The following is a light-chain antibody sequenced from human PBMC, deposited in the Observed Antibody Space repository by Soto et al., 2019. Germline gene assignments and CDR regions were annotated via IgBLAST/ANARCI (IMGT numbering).Light chain of an antibody. V-gene: IGKV3-15*01. CDR1: QSISSN. CDR3: QQYNSWLT. CDR2: RTS. J-gene: IGKJ4*01. Sequence: EIVMTQSPATLSVSPGERATLSCRASQSISSNLAWYQQKPGQAPRLLMFRTSSRATGFPARFSGSGSGTEFNLTISSLQSEDFGVYYCQQYNSWLTFGGGTRVDI.